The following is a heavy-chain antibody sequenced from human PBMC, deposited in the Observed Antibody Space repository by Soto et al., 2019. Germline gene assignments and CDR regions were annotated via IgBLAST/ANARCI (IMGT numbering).Heavy chain of an antibody. CDR2: ISYDGSNK. D-gene: IGHD6-19*01. J-gene: IGHJ6*02. CDR1: GFTFSSNG. V-gene: IGHV3-30*03. Sequence: QVLLVESGGGVVQPGRSLRLSCAASGFTFSSNGMHWGRQAPGKGLEWVAVISYDGSNKYYADSVKGRFTISRDNSKNTLYLQMNSLRAEDTAVYYCGGSIAVASIAGMDVWGQGTTVTVSS. CDR3: GGSIAVASIAGMDV.